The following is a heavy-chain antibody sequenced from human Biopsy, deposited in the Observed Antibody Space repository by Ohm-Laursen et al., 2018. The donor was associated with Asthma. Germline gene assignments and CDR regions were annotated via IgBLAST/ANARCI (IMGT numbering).Heavy chain of an antibody. J-gene: IGHJ6*02. Sequence: SLRLSCAASGFTVSRDHMFWVRQAPGKGLEWVSVIYSGGTSHTADSVRGRFTISRDFSKNTLHLQMHSLRVEDTAVYYCARVDSSGWYLQDYGLDVWGQGTTVTVSS. CDR3: ARVDSSGWYLQDYGLDV. V-gene: IGHV3-53*01. D-gene: IGHD6-19*01. CDR2: IYSGGTS. CDR1: GFTVSRDH.